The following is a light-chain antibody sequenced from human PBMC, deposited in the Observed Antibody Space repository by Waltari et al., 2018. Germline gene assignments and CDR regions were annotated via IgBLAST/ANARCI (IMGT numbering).Light chain of an antibody. CDR3: QKYGSLPAT. CDR2: DAS. Sequence: IMLTQSPGTLSLSPGARATLSCTASPSISRYLAWYQQKPGQAPRLLIYDASTRATGIPDRFSGSGSGTDFSLTISRLEPEDFAVYYCQKYGSLPATFGQGTKVEIK. J-gene: IGKJ1*01. V-gene: IGKV3-20*01. CDR1: PSISRY.